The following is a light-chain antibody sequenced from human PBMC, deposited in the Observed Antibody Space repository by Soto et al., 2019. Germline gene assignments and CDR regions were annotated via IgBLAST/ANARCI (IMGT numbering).Light chain of an antibody. CDR3: QQYGSSSPT. CDR1: RSISNNY. J-gene: IGKJ2*01. CDR2: GAS. Sequence: EIVLTQSPGTLSLSPGERATLSCTASRSISNNYLAWYQQKPGQAPRLLIYGASSRATAIPDRFSASGAGTDFTLTISRLEPEDFAVYFCQQYGSSSPTFGQGTKLEIK. V-gene: IGKV3-20*01.